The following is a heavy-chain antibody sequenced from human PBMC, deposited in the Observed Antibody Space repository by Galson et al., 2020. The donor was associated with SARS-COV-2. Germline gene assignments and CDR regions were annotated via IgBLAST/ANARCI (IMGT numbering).Heavy chain of an antibody. Sequence: ASETLSLTCIVSSGFIDSTSYYWGWIRQPPGKGLDWIGSIYFHGRTFYNPTLMSRVTISIDTSKNQFSLSLRTVTAADTAVYFCARKTSTYDYWGPGAQVTVSS. J-gene: IGHJ4*01. V-gene: IGHV4-39*07. CDR1: SGFIDSTSYY. CDR2: IYFHGRT. CDR3: ARKTSTYDY. D-gene: IGHD3-16*01.